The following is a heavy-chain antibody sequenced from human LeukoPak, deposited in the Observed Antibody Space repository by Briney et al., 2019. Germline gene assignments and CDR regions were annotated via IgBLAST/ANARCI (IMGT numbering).Heavy chain of an antibody. Sequence: GGSLRLSCAASGFTFSTSDMHWVRQVTGKGLEWVSAIGTGGDTYYPGSVKGRFTISRDNAKNSLYLQMSSLRAEDTAVYYCAGAWNRGIAAQDYWGQGTLVTVSS. J-gene: IGHJ4*02. V-gene: IGHV3-13*01. D-gene: IGHD6-6*01. CDR1: GFTFSTSD. CDR3: AGAWNRGIAAQDY. CDR2: IGTGGDT.